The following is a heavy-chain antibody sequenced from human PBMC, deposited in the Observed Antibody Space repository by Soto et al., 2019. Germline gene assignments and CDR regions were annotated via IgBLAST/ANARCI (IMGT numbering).Heavy chain of an antibody. Sequence: EVQVVESGGGLVQPGGSLRLSCVASGFTVSSDYMNWVRQAPGKGLEWVSVIYRGGSTYYADSVKGRFTISRDNSKNALYLQVNSVRAEDTAVYYCARVPGDRNGMIVWGQGTTVTVSS. V-gene: IGHV3-66*01. J-gene: IGHJ6*02. CDR3: ARVPGDRNGMIV. CDR1: GFTVSSDY. CDR2: IYRGGST. D-gene: IGHD1-1*01.